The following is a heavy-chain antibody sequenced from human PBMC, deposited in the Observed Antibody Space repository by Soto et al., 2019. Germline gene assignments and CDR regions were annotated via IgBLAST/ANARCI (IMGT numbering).Heavy chain of an antibody. D-gene: IGHD1-7*01. CDR2: VGGSGDGT. CDR3: AKARELTLVRLSLAQ. Sequence: GGSLRLSCAASGFTFSTYTMTWVRQAPGKGLEWVSSVGGSGDGTYYADSVKGRFTISRDNSKNTLYLQMNSLRAEDTAIYYCAKARELTLVRLSLAQWGQGTLVTVSS. J-gene: IGHJ4*02. CDR1: GFTFSTYT. V-gene: IGHV3-23*01.